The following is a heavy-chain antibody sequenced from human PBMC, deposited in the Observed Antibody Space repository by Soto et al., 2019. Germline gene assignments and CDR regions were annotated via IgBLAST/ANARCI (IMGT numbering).Heavy chain of an antibody. CDR2: INKGGDI. Sequence: XGCLRLSCLGAGFIFDSFSMDWVRQAPGKGLEWVAYINKGGDIYYAHSVKGRFTISRDNAKNSSFLQMSSLPDEDTAIYYCAKSGDSAGCGIDVWGQGTLVTVSS. V-gene: IGHV3-7*03. D-gene: IGHD2-15*01. CDR3: AKSGDSAGCGIDV. CDR1: GFIFDSFS. J-gene: IGHJ4*02.